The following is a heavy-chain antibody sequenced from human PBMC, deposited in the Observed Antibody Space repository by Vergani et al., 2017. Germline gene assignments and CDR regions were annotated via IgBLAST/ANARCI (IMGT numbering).Heavy chain of an antibody. Sequence: EVQLVESGGGLVQPGGSLRLSCAAPGFTFSSYDMHWVRHATGKGLEWVSAIGTAADTYYPGSVKGRVTISRENAKNSLYLQMNSLRAGDTAIYYCARAVSTTVGDPPGYWGQGTLVTVSS. V-gene: IGHV3-13*01. J-gene: IGHJ4*02. CDR1: GFTFSSYD. CDR3: ARAVSTTVGDPPGY. D-gene: IGHD4-23*01. CDR2: IGTAADT.